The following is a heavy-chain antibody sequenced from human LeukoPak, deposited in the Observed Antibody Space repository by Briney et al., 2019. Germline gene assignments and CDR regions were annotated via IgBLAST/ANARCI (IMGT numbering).Heavy chain of an antibody. CDR2: IRYDGSNK. V-gene: IGHV3-30*02. Sequence: SGGSLRLSCAASGFTFSNAWMSWVRQAPGKGLEWVAFIRYDGSNKYYADSVKGRFTISRDNSKNTLYLQMNSLRAEDTAVYYCAKDGGYYEYYFDYWGQGTLVTVSS. CDR1: GFTFSNAW. D-gene: IGHD1-26*01. CDR3: AKDGGYYEYYFDY. J-gene: IGHJ4*02.